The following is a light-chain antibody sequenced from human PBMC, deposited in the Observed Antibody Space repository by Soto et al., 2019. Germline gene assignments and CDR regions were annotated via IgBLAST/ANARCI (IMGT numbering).Light chain of an antibody. V-gene: IGLV2-11*01. J-gene: IGLJ2*01. Sequence: QSALTQPRSVSGSPGQSVSISCTGTSSDVGGYSYVSWYQQHPGIAPKLMIYDVSKRPSGVPDRFSGSKSGNTASLTISGLQADDEADYYCCSYAGSYTFQFGGGTKVTVL. CDR3: CSYAGSYTFQ. CDR1: SSDVGGYSY. CDR2: DVS.